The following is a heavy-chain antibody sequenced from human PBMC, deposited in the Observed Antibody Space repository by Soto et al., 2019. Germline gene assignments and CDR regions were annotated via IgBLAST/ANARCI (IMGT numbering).Heavy chain of an antibody. CDR3: ARSGVVVVAATVHYFDY. D-gene: IGHD2-15*01. Sequence: GGSLRLSCAASGFTVSSNYMSWVRQAPGKGLEWVSVIYSGGSTYYADSVKGRFTISRDNSKNTLYLQMNSLRAEDTAVYYCARSGVVVVAATVHYFDYWGQGTLVTVSS. CDR2: IYSGGST. CDR1: GFTVSSNY. J-gene: IGHJ4*02. V-gene: IGHV3-66*01.